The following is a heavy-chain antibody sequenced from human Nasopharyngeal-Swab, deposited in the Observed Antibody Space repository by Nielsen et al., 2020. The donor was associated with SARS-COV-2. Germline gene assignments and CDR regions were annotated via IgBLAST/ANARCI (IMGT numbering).Heavy chain of an antibody. J-gene: IGHJ2*01. V-gene: IGHV3-21*04. CDR3: ARRVKHCSSTSCYQNYWYFDL. CDR1: GFTFSSYS. D-gene: IGHD2-2*01. Sequence: GESLKISCAASGFTFSSYSMNWVRQAPGKGLEWVSSISSSSSYIYYADSVKGRFTISRDNAKNSLYLQMNSLRAEDTALYYCARRVKHCSSTSCYQNYWYFDLWGRGTLVTVSS. CDR2: ISSSSSYI.